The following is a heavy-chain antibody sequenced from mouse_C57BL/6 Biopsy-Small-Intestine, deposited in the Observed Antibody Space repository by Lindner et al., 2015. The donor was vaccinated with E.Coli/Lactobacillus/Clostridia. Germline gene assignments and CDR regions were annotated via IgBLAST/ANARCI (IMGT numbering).Heavy chain of an antibody. CDR2: ISSGSRTI. J-gene: IGHJ4*01. V-gene: IGHV5-17*01. CDR3: ARPHYYAMDY. Sequence: VQLQESGGGLVKPGGSLKLSCAASGFTFSDYGIHWVRQAPEKGLEWVAYISSGSRTIYYADAVKGRFTISRDNAKNTLFLQMTSLRSEDTAMYYCARPHYYAMDYWGQGTSVTVSS. CDR1: GFTFSDYG.